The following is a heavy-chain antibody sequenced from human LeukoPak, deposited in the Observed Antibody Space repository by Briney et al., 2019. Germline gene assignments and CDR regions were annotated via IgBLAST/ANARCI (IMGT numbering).Heavy chain of an antibody. Sequence: ASVKVSCKASGGRFSSYAISWVRQAPGQGLEWMGGIIPIFGTANYAQKFQGRVTITADESTSTAYMELSSLRSEDTAVYYCARTYYYGSGSYYYMDVWGKGTTVTISS. CDR3: ARTYYYGSGSYYYMDV. V-gene: IGHV1-69*13. D-gene: IGHD3-10*01. J-gene: IGHJ6*03. CDR1: GGRFSSYA. CDR2: IIPIFGTA.